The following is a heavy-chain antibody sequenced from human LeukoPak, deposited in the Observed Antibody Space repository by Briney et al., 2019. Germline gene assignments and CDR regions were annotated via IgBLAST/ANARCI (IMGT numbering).Heavy chain of an antibody. CDR1: GFTFSNW. CDR2: IKEDGSEK. J-gene: IGHJ6*03. V-gene: IGHV3-7*01. Sequence: GGSLRLSCAASGFTFSNWMSWVRQAPGKGLEWVANIKEDGSEKYYVDSVKGRFTISRDNAKNSQYLQMNSLRAEETAVYYCAREHYFYHMDAWGEGTTVTVSS. CDR3: AREHYFYHMDA.